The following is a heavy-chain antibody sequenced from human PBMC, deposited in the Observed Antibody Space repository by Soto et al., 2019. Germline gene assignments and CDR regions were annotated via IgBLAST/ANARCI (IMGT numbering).Heavy chain of an antibody. D-gene: IGHD4-17*01. CDR3: ATAHEVDGDYHWHFDL. V-gene: IGHV4-38-2*01. J-gene: IGHJ2*01. Sequence: SETLSLTCAVSGYSISSGYYWGWIRQPPGKGLEWIGSIYHSGSTYYNPSLKSRVTISVDTSKNQFSLKLSSVTAADTAVYYCATAHEVDGDYHWHFDLWGRGPLVTVSS. CDR1: GYSISSGYY. CDR2: IYHSGST.